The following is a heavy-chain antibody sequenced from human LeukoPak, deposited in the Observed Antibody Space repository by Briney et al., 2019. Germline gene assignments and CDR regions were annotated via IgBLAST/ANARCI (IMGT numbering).Heavy chain of an antibody. Sequence: ASVKVSCKASGSTFTNYYMHWLRQAPGQGLEWVGVFNPSGGSTSYAQKFQGRVTMTRDTSTSTVYMELSSLRSEDTAVYFCARVRDGYNDAFDIWGQGTMVTVS. CDR3: ARVRDGYNDAFDI. J-gene: IGHJ3*02. CDR2: FNPSGGST. D-gene: IGHD5-24*01. V-gene: IGHV1-46*01. CDR1: GSTFTNYY.